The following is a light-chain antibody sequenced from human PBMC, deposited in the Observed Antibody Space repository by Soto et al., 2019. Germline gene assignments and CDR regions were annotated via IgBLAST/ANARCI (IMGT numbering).Light chain of an antibody. CDR3: QQSYTSPRT. J-gene: IGKJ1*01. Sequence: DIQMTQSPSSLSASIGDSVTITCRASQTIIGYLNWYQQKPRKAPRLLINAASNLQSGVPSRFRGSGSETDFTLTITSLQPEDFATYYCQQSYTSPRTFGQGTKVEIQ. V-gene: IGKV1-39*01. CDR1: QTIIGY. CDR2: AAS.